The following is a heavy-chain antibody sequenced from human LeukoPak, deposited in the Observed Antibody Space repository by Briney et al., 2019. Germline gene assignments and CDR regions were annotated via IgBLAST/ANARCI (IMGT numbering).Heavy chain of an antibody. D-gene: IGHD3-3*01. CDR1: GFTFSDYY. V-gene: IGHV3-72*01. CDR2: SRDKAHSYTT. J-gene: IGHJ4*02. Sequence: PGGPLRLSCAGSGFTFSDYYMDWFRQAPGKGLEWVGRSRDKAHSYTTEYAASVKGRFTISRDDSKSIAYLQMNSLKTEDTAVYYCTRVLNPETKYYDFWSGYTWFDYWGQGTLVTVSS. CDR3: TRVLNPETKYYDFWSGYTWFDY.